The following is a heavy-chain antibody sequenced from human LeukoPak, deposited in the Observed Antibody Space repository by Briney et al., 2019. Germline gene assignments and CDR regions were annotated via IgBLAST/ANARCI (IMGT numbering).Heavy chain of an antibody. CDR2: ISGSGAST. CDR3: AKAVVVVAATPIDY. J-gene: IGHJ4*02. Sequence: GGSLRLSCGASGFTFSNYAMSWVRQALGKGLEWVSVISGSGASTYYADSVKGRFTISRDNSKNTLYLQMNSLRAEDTALYYCAKAVVVVAATPIDYWGQGTLVTVSS. D-gene: IGHD2-15*01. V-gene: IGHV3-23*01. CDR1: GFTFSNYA.